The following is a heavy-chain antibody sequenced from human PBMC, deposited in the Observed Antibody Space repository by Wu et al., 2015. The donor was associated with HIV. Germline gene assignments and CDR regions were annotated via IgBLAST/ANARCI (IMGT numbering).Heavy chain of an antibody. Sequence: QVQLLQSGAEVKNPGSSVRVSCKASGATFTSYALNWVRQAPGQGLEWMGWISANNGNTESTQRLQGRVTMTTDTPTSTAYLEVKSLRSDDTAVYYCARGGYKYGTHLQLWGQGTLVIVS. D-gene: IGHD5-18*01. CDR3: ARGGYKYGTHLQL. V-gene: IGHV1-18*01. CDR2: ISANNGNT. CDR1: GATFTSYA. J-gene: IGHJ1*01.